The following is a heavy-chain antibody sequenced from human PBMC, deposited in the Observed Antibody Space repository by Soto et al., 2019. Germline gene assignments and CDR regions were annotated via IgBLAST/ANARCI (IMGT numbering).Heavy chain of an antibody. J-gene: IGHJ4*02. CDR3: VRRSDYFDY. V-gene: IGHV5-10-1*01. CDR2: IDPSDSYT. CDR1: GYSFTTYW. Sequence: ESLKISCKGSGYSFTTYWINWVRQMPGKGLEWIGRIDPSDSYTQYSPSFQGHVTISADKSITTAYLQWSSLRASDTAMYYCVRRSDYFDYWGQGTLVTVSS.